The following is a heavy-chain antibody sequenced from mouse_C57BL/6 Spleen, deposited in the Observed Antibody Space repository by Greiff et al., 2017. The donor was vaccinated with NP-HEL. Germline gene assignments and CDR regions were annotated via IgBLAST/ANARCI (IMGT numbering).Heavy chain of an antibody. CDR1: GYTFTEYT. Sequence: QVQLQQSGAELVKPGASVKLSCKASGYTFTEYTIHWVKQRSGQGLEWIGWFYPGSGSITYNEKFKDKATLTADKSASTVYRELSRLTSEDSAVYFCARHGYYYGSSPYYFDYWGQGTTLTVSS. CDR2: FYPGSGSI. V-gene: IGHV1-62-2*01. CDR3: ARHGYYYGSSPYYFDY. D-gene: IGHD1-1*01. J-gene: IGHJ2*01.